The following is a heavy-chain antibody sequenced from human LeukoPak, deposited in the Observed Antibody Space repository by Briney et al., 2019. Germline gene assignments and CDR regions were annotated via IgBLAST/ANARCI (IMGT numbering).Heavy chain of an antibody. Sequence: ASVKVSCKASGYTFTGYDIHWVRQAPGQGLEWMGRINPKSGATSYAQKFQGRVTMTRDTSISTAYMELSGLTSDDPAVYSCARDIRGSYDYWGQGTVVTVSS. CDR2: INPKSGAT. CDR3: ARDIRGSYDY. J-gene: IGHJ4*02. D-gene: IGHD1-26*01. CDR1: GYTFTGYD. V-gene: IGHV1-2*02.